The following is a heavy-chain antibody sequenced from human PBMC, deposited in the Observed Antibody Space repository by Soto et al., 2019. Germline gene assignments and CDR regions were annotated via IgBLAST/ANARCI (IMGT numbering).Heavy chain of an antibody. CDR1: GGSISSGGYY. Sequence: PSETLYLTCTVSGGSISSGGYYWSWIRQHPGKGLEWIGYIYYSGSTYYNPSLKSRVTISVDTSKNQFSLKLSSVTAADTAVYYCARDRYDFWSGYYNYYMDVWGKGTTVTVSS. V-gene: IGHV4-31*03. J-gene: IGHJ6*03. D-gene: IGHD3-3*01. CDR3: ARDRYDFWSGYYNYYMDV. CDR2: IYYSGST.